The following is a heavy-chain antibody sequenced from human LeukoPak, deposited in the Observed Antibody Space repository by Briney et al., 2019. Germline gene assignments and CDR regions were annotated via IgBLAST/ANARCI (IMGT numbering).Heavy chain of an antibody. D-gene: IGHD3-9*01. J-gene: IGHJ4*02. CDR3: ARELRYFDWFEGGGLDY. V-gene: IGHV4-59*01. CDR2: IYYSGST. Sequence: SSETLSLTCTVSGGSISSYYWSWIRQPPGKGLEWIGYIYYSGSTNYNPSLKSRVTISVDTSKNQFSLKLSSVTAADTAVYYCARELRYFDWFEGGGLDYWGQGTLVTVSS. CDR1: GGSISSYY.